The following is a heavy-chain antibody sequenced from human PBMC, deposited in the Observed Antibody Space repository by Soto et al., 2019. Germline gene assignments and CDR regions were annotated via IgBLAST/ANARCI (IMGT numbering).Heavy chain of an antibody. CDR2: ISAYNGNT. D-gene: IGHD3-3*01. CDR3: ARDQRFLEWFKDYYYYGMDV. J-gene: IGHJ6*02. CDR1: GYTSTSYG. Sequence: ASVKVSCKASGYTSTSYGISWVRQAPGQGLEWMGWISAYNGNTNYAQKLQGRVTMTTDTSTSTAYMELRSLRSDDTAVYYCARDQRFLEWFKDYYYYGMDVWGQGTTVTVSS. V-gene: IGHV1-18*01.